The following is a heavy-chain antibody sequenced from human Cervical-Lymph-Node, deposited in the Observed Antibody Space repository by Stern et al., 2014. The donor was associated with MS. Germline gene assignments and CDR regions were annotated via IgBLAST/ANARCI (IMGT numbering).Heavy chain of an antibody. D-gene: IGHD4/OR15-4a*01. V-gene: IGHV3-9*01. J-gene: IGHJ6*02. Sequence: EVQLVESGGGLEQPGRSLRLSCAASGFAFDDYAMHWVRQAPGKGLEWVSPISWNGGTTNYADSVQGRFTISRDNAQKSLYLQMNSLRPEDTALYYCAKDGGFADYHAGRDVWGRGTTVTVSS. CDR2: ISWNGGTT. CDR3: AKDGGFADYHAGRDV. CDR1: GFAFDDYA.